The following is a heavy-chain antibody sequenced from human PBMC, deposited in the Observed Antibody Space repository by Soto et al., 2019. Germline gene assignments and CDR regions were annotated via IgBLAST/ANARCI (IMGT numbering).Heavy chain of an antibody. CDR1: GYTITSYY. CDR2: INPSGGST. J-gene: IGHJ4*02. D-gene: IGHD2-15*01. CDR3: ARVWRYCSGCSCSPLGY. Sequence: QVQLVQSGAEVKKPGASVKVSCKASGYTITSYYMHWVRQAPGQGLEWMGIINPSGGSTSYAQKFPGRGTMTRDTSTSTVYMELSSLRSEDTAVYYWARVWRYCSGCSCSPLGYWGQGTLVTVSS. V-gene: IGHV1-46*01.